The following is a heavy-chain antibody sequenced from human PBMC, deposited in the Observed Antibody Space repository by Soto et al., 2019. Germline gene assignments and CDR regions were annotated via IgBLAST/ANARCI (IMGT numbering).Heavy chain of an antibody. J-gene: IGHJ4*02. Sequence: SETLSLTCTVSGGSISSYYWSWIRQPPGKGLEWIGYIYYSGSTNYTPSLKSRVTISVDTSKNQFSLKLSSVTAADTAVYYCAAEYRSSSGTFDYWGQGTLVTAPQ. CDR1: GGSISSYY. V-gene: IGHV4-59*01. D-gene: IGHD6-6*01. CDR3: AAEYRSSSGTFDY. CDR2: IYYSGST.